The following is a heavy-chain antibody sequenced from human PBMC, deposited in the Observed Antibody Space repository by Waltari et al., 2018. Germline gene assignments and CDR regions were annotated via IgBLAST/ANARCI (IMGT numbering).Heavy chain of an antibody. CDR2: IYYTGLT. Sequence: QLQLQESGPRLVKPSETLSLTCTVSTGSISTSNFYWGWIRQPPGKGLAWIGSIYYTGLTSYNPSLKIRFTVSVDTSENQFSLNLSSVTAADSAVYYCARVLNSADAFDMWGQGTMVTVSS. CDR3: ARVLNSADAFDM. V-gene: IGHV4-39*07. D-gene: IGHD1-1*01. J-gene: IGHJ3*02. CDR1: TGSISTSNFY.